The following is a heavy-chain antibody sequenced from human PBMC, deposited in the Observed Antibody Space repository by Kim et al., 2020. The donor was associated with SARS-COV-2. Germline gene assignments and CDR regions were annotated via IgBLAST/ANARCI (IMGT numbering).Heavy chain of an antibody. D-gene: IGHD3-10*01. CDR2: IGAVGGAT. CDR1: GLTINRQA. V-gene: IGHV3-23*01. Sequence: GGSLRLSCVGLGLTINRQAMSWVRQAPGKGLEWVSGIGAVGGATYFADAVKGRFSISRDNSHNTVYLQMSSLRVEDTAVYYCAKVYRGILRYYFYYWG. CDR3: AKVYRGILRYYFYY. J-gene: IGHJ4*01.